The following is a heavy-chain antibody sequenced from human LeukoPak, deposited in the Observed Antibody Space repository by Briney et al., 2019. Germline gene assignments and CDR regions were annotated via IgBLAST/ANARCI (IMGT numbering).Heavy chain of an antibody. V-gene: IGHV3-74*01. CDR2: INSDGSST. CDR1: GFTFSSYW. D-gene: IGHD3-22*01. Sequence: GGSLRLSCAASGFTFSSYWMHWVRQAPGKGLVWVSRINSDGSSTSYADSVKGRFTISRDNAKNTLYLQMNSLRAEDTAVYYCARDLQLYYHDSSSVYWGQGTLVTVSS. CDR3: ARDLQLYYHDSSSVY. J-gene: IGHJ4*02.